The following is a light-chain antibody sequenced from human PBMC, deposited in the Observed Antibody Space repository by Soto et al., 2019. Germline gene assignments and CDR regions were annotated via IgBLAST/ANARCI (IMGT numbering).Light chain of an antibody. Sequence: EIVLTQSPATLSLSPGERATLSCRASQSVSSYLAWYQQKPGQAPRLLIYDASNRATGIPARFSGSGSGTDFTLTISSLEPEDFAVYYCQQRSNFFGPGTKVEIK. J-gene: IGKJ3*01. V-gene: IGKV3-11*01. CDR3: QQRSNF. CDR2: DAS. CDR1: QSVSSY.